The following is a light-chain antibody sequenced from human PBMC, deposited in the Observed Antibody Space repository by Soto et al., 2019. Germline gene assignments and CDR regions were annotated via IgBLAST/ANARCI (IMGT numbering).Light chain of an antibody. CDR1: RSNIGARNE. CDR3: CSFAGGSTNV. CDR2: GNT. V-gene: IGLV1-40*01. J-gene: IGLJ1*01. Sequence: QSVLTQPPSVSGAPGQRVTISCTGSRSNIGARNEVHWYQHLPGTAPKLLVYGNTNRPSGVPDRFSGSKSGTTASLAITGLQAEDEADYYCCSFAGGSTNVFGTGTKVTVL.